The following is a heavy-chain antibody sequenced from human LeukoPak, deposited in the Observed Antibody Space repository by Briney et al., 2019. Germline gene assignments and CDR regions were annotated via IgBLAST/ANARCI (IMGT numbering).Heavy chain of an antibody. CDR2: IKQDGSEK. J-gene: IGHJ4*02. Sequence: GGSLRLSCTASGFTFSTYWLSWVRQAPGKGLEWVANIKQDGSEKYYVDSVKGRFTISRDNTKNSLYLQMNSLRAEDTAVYYCASIVEEFGELLYDYWGQGTLVTVSS. V-gene: IGHV3-7*01. CDR1: GFTFSTYW. CDR3: ASIVEEFGELLYDY. D-gene: IGHD3-10*01.